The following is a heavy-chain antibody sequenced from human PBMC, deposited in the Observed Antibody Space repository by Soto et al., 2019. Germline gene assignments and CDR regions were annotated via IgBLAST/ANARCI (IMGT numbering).Heavy chain of an antibody. CDR2: IYYSGST. D-gene: IGHD3-10*01. CDR3: ARDKGFGEGYYYGMDV. J-gene: IGHJ6*02. CDR1: GGSISSYY. V-gene: IGHV4-59*01. Sequence: PSETLSLTCTVSGGSISSYYWSWIRQPPGKGLEWIGYIYYSGSTNYNPSLKSRVTISVDTSKNQFSPKRSSVTAADTAGYYCARDKGFGEGYYYGMDVWGQGTTVTVSS.